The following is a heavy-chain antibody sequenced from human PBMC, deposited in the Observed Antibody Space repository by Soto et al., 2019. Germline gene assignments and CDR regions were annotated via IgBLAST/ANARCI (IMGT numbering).Heavy chain of an antibody. CDR2: INAGNGDT. V-gene: IGHV1-3*05. CDR3: ARALGESGDDPSGY. D-gene: IGHD5-12*01. CDR1: GYTFTSYV. Sequence: QVQLVQSGTEEKKPGASVKVSCKASGYTFTSYVMHWVRQAPGQRLEWMGWINAGNGDTKYSQNFQDRVTITTDTXXGIADMEVTNLRSEDTAVYYCARALGESGDDPSGYWGQGPMVTVSS. J-gene: IGHJ4*02.